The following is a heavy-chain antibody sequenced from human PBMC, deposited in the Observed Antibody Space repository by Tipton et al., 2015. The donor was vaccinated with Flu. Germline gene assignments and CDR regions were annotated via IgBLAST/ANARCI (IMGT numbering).Heavy chain of an antibody. J-gene: IGHJ6*03. CDR3: ARDIVDDLGSCTSTTCYYMDV. Sequence: GLVKPSETLSLTCTVSSGSIRSTNYFCAWIRQPPGKGLEWIGRIYASGSTTYNPSLKSRVTMSVDTSKSQFSLKLSSVTAADTAVYYCARDIVDDLGSCTSTTCYYMDVWGKGTTVTVSS. D-gene: IGHD2-2*01. CDR2: IYASGST. V-gene: IGHV4-61*05. CDR1: SGSIRSTNYF.